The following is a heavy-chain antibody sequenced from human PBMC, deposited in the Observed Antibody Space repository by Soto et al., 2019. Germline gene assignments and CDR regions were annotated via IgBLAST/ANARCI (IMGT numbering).Heavy chain of an antibody. D-gene: IGHD3-22*01. CDR1: GYTFTSYA. V-gene: IGHV1-3*01. CDR3: ARVLGVYYDSSGYSY. CDR2: INAGNGNT. Sequence: ASVKVSCKASGYTFTSYAMHWVCQAPGQRLEWMGWINAGNGNTKYSQKFQGRVTITRDTSASTAYMELSSLRSEDTAVYYCARVLGVYYDSSGYSYWGQGTLVTVSS. J-gene: IGHJ4*02.